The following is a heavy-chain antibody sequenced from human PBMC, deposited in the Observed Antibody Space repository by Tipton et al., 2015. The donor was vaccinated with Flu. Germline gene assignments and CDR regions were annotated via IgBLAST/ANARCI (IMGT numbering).Heavy chain of an antibody. D-gene: IGHD3-3*01. J-gene: IGHJ6*02. Sequence: QMQLVQSGAEVKKPGSSVKVSCKASGGTFSSYAISWVRQAPGQGLEWMGRIIPILGIANYAQKFQGRVTITADKSTSTAYMELSSLRSEDTAVYYCARTLTISPHYGMDVLGQGTTVTVSS. V-gene: IGHV1-69*09. CDR3: ARTLTISPHYGMDV. CDR1: GGTFSSYA. CDR2: IIPILGIA.